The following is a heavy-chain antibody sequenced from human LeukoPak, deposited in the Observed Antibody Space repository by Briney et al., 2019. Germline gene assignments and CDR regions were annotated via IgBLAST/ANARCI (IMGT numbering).Heavy chain of an antibody. D-gene: IGHD5-12*01. V-gene: IGHV4-61*02. CDR1: GGSISSGSYY. Sequence: SQTLSLPCTVSGGSISSGSYYWSWIRQPAGKGLEWIGRIYTSGSTNYNPSLKSRVTISVDTSKNQFSLKLSSVTAADTAVYYCARVRWSAGLDIIDYWGQGTPVTVSS. CDR2: IYTSGST. CDR3: ARVRWSAGLDIIDY. J-gene: IGHJ4*02.